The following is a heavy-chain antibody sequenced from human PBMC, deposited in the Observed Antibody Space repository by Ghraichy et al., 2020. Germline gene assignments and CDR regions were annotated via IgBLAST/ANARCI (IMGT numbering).Heavy chain of an antibody. J-gene: IGHJ4*02. CDR3: AKVVQDIVVVPAAPDY. CDR2: ISGSGGST. D-gene: IGHD2-2*01. CDR1: GFTFSSYA. Sequence: SCAASGFTFSSYAMSWVRQAPGKGLEWVSAISGSGGSTYYADSVKGRFTISRDNSKNTLYLQMNSLRAEDTAVYYCAKVVQDIVVVPAAPDYWGQGTLVTVSS. V-gene: IGHV3-23*01.